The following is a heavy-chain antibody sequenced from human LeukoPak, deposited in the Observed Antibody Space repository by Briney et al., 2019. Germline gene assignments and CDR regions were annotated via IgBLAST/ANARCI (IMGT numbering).Heavy chain of an antibody. CDR1: GGSIRSSSYY. CDR2: IYYSGST. Sequence: RPSETLSLTCTVSGGSIRSSSYYWGWIRQPPGKGLEWIGSIYYSGSTYYNASLKSRGTISVATSKNQFSLKLNSVTAADTAVYFCARQVVAVAGTGYFDYWGQGTLVTVSS. V-gene: IGHV4-39*01. J-gene: IGHJ4*02. CDR3: ARQVVAVAGTGYFDY. D-gene: IGHD6-19*01.